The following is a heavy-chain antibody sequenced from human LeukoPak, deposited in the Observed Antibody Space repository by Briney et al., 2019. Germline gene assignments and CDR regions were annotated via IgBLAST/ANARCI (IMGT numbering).Heavy chain of an antibody. V-gene: IGHV3-23*01. Sequence: GGSLRLSCAASGFTFSNSAMSWVRQAPGKGLEWVSTLSGSGITTYYADSVKGRFTLSRDNSKNTLYLQMNSLRAEDTAVYYCAKGIYSSGWSYFDYWGHGTLVTVSS. D-gene: IGHD6-19*01. CDR3: AKGIYSSGWSYFDY. CDR1: GFTFSNSA. CDR2: LSGSGITT. J-gene: IGHJ4*01.